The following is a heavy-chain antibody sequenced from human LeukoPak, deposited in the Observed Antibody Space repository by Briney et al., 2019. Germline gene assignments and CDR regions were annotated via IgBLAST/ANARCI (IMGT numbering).Heavy chain of an antibody. J-gene: IGHJ4*02. CDR3: AKVGACGDYARHDY. Sequence: SETLSLTCDVSGYSIRSGSYWGWIRQPPGKGLEWIGCMFHSGDTYHNPSLKSRVTISADTSKNQFSLKLTPVTAADTAVYYCAKVGACGDYARHDYWGQGTLVTVSS. V-gene: IGHV4-38-2*01. CDR1: GYSIRSGSY. CDR2: MFHSGDT. D-gene: IGHD4-17*01.